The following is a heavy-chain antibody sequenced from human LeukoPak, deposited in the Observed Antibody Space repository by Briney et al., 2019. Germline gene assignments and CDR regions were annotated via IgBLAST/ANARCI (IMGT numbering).Heavy chain of an antibody. D-gene: IGHD3-22*01. CDR3: ARERLPRITMIVTGQGYFDY. CDR2: ISYDGSNK. CDR1: GFTFSSYA. Sequence: PGGSLRLSCAASGFTFSSYAMHWVRQAPGKGLEWVAVISYDGSNKYYADSVKGRFTISRDNSKNTLYLQMNSLRAEDTAVYYCARERLPRITMIVTGQGYFDYWGQGTLVTVSS. V-gene: IGHV3-30-3*01. J-gene: IGHJ4*02.